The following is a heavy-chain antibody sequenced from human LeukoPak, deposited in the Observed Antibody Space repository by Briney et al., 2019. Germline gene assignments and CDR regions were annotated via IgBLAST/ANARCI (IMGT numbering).Heavy chain of an antibody. Sequence: ASVKVSCKASGGTFSSYAISWVRQAPGQGLEWMGRIIPILGIANYAQKFQGRVTITADKSTSTAYMELSSLRSEDTAVYYCARTRRDYGFNYYYYGMDVWGQGTTVTVSS. CDR3: ARTRRDYGFNYYYYGMDV. CDR1: GGTFSSYA. J-gene: IGHJ6*02. D-gene: IGHD4-17*01. CDR2: IIPILGIA. V-gene: IGHV1-69*04.